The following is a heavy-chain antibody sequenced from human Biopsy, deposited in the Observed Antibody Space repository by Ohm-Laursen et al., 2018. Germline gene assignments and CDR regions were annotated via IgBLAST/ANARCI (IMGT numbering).Heavy chain of an antibody. D-gene: IGHD3-9*01. CDR2: INPTGGTT. CDR3: ARDETGSSVFGPYYYGMDV. J-gene: IGHJ6*02. CDR1: GYSFTKYY. V-gene: IGHV1-46*01. Sequence: SVKVSCNVSGYSFTKYYINWVRRAPGQGLEWMGIINPTGGTTSYAEKFQGRVTLTRDTSTGTVYLELNSLIYEDTALYYCARDETGSSVFGPYYYGMDVWGQGTTVTVSS.